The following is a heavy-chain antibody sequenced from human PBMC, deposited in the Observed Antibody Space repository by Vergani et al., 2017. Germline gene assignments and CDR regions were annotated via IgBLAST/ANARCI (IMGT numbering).Heavy chain of an antibody. V-gene: IGHV3-9*01. D-gene: IGHD3-3*01. Sequence: EVDLVESGGGLAQPGGSLRLSCEASGITFWKFGMHWVRQGPGKGLEWVSGISWNSGAVDYADSVRGRFTISRDNAKNSLFLEMNRLRFEDTAVYFCTKGSGYYHHSSGHGYDQYTGFVLWGQGTLVTVS. CDR2: ISWNSGAV. CDR1: GITFWKFG. CDR3: TKGSGYYHHSSGHGYDQYTGFVL. J-gene: IGHJ3*01.